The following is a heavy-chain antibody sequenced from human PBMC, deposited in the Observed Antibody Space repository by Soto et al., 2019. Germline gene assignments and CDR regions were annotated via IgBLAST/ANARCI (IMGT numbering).Heavy chain of an antibody. D-gene: IGHD2-15*01. V-gene: IGHV4-31*03. CDR1: GGSISSGGYY. Sequence: QVQLQESGPGLVKPSQTLSLTCTVSGGSISSGGYYWSWIRQHPGKGLEWIGNIYYSGSTHYNPSLKSRVTMSVGTSKNQFSLNLSSVTAADTAVYYCARDDGGKTDYWGQGTLVIVSS. J-gene: IGHJ4*02. CDR3: ARDDGGKTDY. CDR2: IYYSGST.